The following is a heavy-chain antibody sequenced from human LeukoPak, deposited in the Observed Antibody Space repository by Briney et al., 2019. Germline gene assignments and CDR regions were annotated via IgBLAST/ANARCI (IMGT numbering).Heavy chain of an antibody. Sequence: PSETLSLTCTVSGGSITSNYWSWIRQPPGKGLEWIGYIYNSGTTKYNPSLKSRVTMSAHMSKNQFSLTLNSVTAADTAVYYCARWIPSNNCFDDWGQGTLVTVSS. J-gene: IGHJ5*02. V-gene: IGHV4-59*01. D-gene: IGHD2-2*01. CDR3: ARWIPSNNCFDD. CDR1: GGSITSNY. CDR2: IYNSGTT.